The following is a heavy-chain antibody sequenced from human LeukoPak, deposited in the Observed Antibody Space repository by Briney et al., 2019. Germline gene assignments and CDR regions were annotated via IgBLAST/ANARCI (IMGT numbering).Heavy chain of an antibody. CDR2: IYQSVST. D-gene: IGHD4-17*01. V-gene: IGHV4-39*07. J-gene: IGHJ3*02. CDR1: GVSISSSSYY. Sequence: SETLSLTCTVSGVSISSSSYYWGWIRQPPGKGLEWIGSIYQSVSTYYNPSLKSRVTISVDTSKNQFSLKLSSVTAADTAVYYCARNKSTVTTSRHDAFDIWGQGTMVTVSS. CDR3: ARNKSTVTTSRHDAFDI.